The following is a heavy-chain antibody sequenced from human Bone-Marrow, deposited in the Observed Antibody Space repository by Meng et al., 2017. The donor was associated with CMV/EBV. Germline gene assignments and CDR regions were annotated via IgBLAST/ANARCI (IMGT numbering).Heavy chain of an antibody. CDR3: ARGLWFGELSPTYYYYYGMDV. J-gene: IGHJ6*02. Sequence: SVKVSCKDSGGTFSSYAISWVRQAPGQGLEWMGGIIPIFGTENYAQKFQGRVTITTDESTSTAYMELSSLRSEDTAVYYCARGLWFGELSPTYYYYYGMDVWGQGTTVTVSS. CDR2: IIPIFGTE. D-gene: IGHD3-10*01. V-gene: IGHV1-69*05. CDR1: GGTFSSYA.